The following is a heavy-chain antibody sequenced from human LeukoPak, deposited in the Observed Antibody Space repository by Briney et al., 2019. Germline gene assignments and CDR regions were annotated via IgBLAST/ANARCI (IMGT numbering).Heavy chain of an antibody. J-gene: IGHJ4*02. CDR3: ARDQGDFWSGYSYFDY. D-gene: IGHD3-3*01. V-gene: IGHV3-11*04. CDR1: GFTFSDYY. Sequence: GGSLRLSCAASGFTFSDYYMSWIRQAPGKGLEWVSYISSSGSTIYYADSVKGRFTISRDNAKNSLYLQMNSLRAEDTAVYYCARDQGDFWSGYSYFDYWAREPWSPSPQ. CDR2: ISSSGSTI.